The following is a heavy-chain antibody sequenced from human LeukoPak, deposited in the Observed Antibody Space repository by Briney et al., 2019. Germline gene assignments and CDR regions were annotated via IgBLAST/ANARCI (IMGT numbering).Heavy chain of an antibody. CDR3: ARDQGPVEGIIDY. CDR2: ISYDGSNK. D-gene: IGHD2-21*01. Sequence: GGSLRLSCEASGFTFSSYAMHWVRQAPGKGLEWVAVISYDGSNKYYADSVKGRFTISRDNSKNTLYLQMNSLRAEDTAVYYCARDQGPVEGIIDYWGQGTLVTVSS. J-gene: IGHJ4*02. CDR1: GFTFSSYA. V-gene: IGHV3-30-3*01.